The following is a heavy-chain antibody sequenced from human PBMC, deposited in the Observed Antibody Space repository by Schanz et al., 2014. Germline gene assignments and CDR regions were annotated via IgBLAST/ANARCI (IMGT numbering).Heavy chain of an antibody. CDR3: ARLPVGYGSGMWDV. CDR2: IWSDGSTK. V-gene: IGHV3-33*01. CDR1: GFAFSVYG. Sequence: QVQMVESGGGVVQPGRSLRLSCAASGFAFSVYGMHWVRQAPGKGPEWVAVIWSDGSTKYYADSVKGRFTISRDNSKNTLYLQMNSLRADDTAVYFCARLPVGYGSGMWDVWGQGTSVTVSS. D-gene: IGHD3-10*01. J-gene: IGHJ6*02.